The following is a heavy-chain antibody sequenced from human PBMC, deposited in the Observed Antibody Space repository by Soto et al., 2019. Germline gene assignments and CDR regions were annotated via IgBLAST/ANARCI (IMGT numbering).Heavy chain of an antibody. CDR2: IIPIFGTA. V-gene: IGHV1-69*13. Sequence: SVKVSCKASGGTFSSYAIGWVRQAPGQGLEWMGGIIPIFGTANYAQKFQGRVTITADESTSTAYMELSSLRSEDTAVYYCASAVHDYGFILHGYHSYAMHVWGPGPMVTVSS. CDR3: ASAVHDYGFILHGYHSYAMHV. J-gene: IGHJ6*02. CDR1: GGTFSSYA. D-gene: IGHD4-17*01.